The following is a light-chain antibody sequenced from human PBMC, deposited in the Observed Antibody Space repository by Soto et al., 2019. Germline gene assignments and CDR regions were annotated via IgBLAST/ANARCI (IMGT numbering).Light chain of an antibody. V-gene: IGKV1-39*01. CDR1: QSISSY. CDR2: AAS. CDR3: QRSHSAPYS. J-gene: IGKJ2*01. Sequence: DIQMTQSPSSLSASVGDRVTITCRASQSISSYLNWYQQKPGKAPKLLIYAASSLQTGVPSRFSGSGSGTDFTLTISSVQPEDSATYYCQRSHSAPYSFGQGTKVDIK.